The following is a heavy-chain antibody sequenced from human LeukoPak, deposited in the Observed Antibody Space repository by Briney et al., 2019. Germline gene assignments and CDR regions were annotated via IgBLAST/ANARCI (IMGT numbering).Heavy chain of an antibody. Sequence: GESLKISCKGPGYSFTSYWIGWVRQMPGKGLEWMGIIYPGDSYTRYSPSFQGQVTISADKSISTAYLQWSSLKASDTAMYYCARALGYCSGGSCYPNWFDPWGQGTLVTVSS. CDR1: GYSFTSYW. CDR2: IYPGDSYT. V-gene: IGHV5-51*01. CDR3: ARALGYCSGGSCYPNWFDP. J-gene: IGHJ5*02. D-gene: IGHD2-15*01.